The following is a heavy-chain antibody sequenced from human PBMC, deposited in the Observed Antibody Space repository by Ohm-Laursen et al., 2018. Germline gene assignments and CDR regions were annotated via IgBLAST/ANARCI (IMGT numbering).Heavy chain of an antibody. J-gene: IGHJ4*02. CDR3: ARDRGGRAFDY. CDR2: IYYSGST. Sequence: PGTLSLTCTVSGGSISSYYWSWIRQPPGKGLEWIGYIYYSGSTNYNPSLKSRVTISVDTSKNQFSLKLSSVTAADTAVYYCARDRGGRAFDYWGQGTLVTVSS. V-gene: IGHV4-59*01. CDR1: GGSISSYY. D-gene: IGHD2-15*01.